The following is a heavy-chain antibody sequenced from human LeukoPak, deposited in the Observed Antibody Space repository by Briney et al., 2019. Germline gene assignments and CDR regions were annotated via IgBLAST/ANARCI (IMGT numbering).Heavy chain of an antibody. CDR3: ARSGPAAPYYYYYGMDV. CDR1: GGSFSGYY. CDR2: INHSGST. Sequence: SETLSLTCAVYGGSFSGYYWSWIRQPPGKGLEWIGEINHSGSTNYNPSLKSRVTISVDTSKNQFSLRLSSVTAADTAVYYCARSGPAAPYYYYYGMDVWGQGTTATVSS. J-gene: IGHJ6*02. V-gene: IGHV4-34*01. D-gene: IGHD2-2*01.